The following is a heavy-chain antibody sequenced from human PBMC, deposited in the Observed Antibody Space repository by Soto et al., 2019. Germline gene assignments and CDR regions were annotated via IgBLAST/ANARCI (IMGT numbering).Heavy chain of an antibody. CDR3: AKDGSYDSSGYYGD. CDR1: GFTFSSYG. D-gene: IGHD3-22*01. J-gene: IGHJ4*02. V-gene: IGHV3-30*18. Sequence: XGSLRLSCAASGFTFSSYGMHWVRQAPGKGLEWVAVISYDGSNKYYADSVKGRFTISRDNSKNTLYLQMNSLRAEDTAVYYCAKDGSYDSSGYYGDWGQGTLVTVSS. CDR2: ISYDGSNK.